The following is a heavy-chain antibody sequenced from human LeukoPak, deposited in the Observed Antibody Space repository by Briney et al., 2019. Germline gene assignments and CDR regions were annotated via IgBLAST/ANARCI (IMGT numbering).Heavy chain of an antibody. J-gene: IGHJ4*02. V-gene: IGHV3-30*18. CDR3: AKDGSVRGPRVGAYDY. CDR1: GFTFSSYG. Sequence: GRSLRLSCAASGFTFSSYGMHWVRQAPGKGLEWVAVIAYDGSNKYYADSVKGRFTISRDNSKNTLYLQMNSLRAEDTAVYYCAKDGSVRGPRVGAYDYWGQGTLVTVPS. D-gene: IGHD1-26*01. CDR2: IAYDGSNK.